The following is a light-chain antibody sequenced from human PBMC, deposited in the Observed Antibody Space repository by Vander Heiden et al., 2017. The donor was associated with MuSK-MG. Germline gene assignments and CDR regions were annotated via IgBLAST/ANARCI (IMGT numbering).Light chain of an antibody. V-gene: IGLV2-14*01. CDR2: EGI. Sequence: QSALTQPASVSGSPGQLITISCTGTSSDVGGFNYVSWFQQHPGKAPNLLIYEGIRRPSGVASRFSGSKTGNTASLSISGLQAEDEADYYCSSYTSSSTLVFGGGTKVAV. CDR3: SSYTSSSTLV. CDR1: SSDVGGFNY. J-gene: IGLJ3*02.